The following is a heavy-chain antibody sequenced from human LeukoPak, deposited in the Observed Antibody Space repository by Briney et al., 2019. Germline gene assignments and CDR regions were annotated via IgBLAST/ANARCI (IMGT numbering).Heavy chain of an antibody. V-gene: IGHV4-61*02. J-gene: IGHJ3*02. D-gene: IGHD5-18*01. CDR2: VYTSGST. Sequence: SETLSLTCTVSGGSISSDNYSWSWIRQPAGKGLEWIGRVYTSGSTNYNPSLKSRVTISVDTSKKQFSLKLSSVTAADTAVYYCARDLTAMGSNDAFDIWGQGTMVTVSS. CDR3: ARDLTAMGSNDAFDI. CDR1: GGSISSDNYS.